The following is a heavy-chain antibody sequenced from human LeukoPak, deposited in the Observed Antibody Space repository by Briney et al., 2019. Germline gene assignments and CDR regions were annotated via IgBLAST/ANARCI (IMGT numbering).Heavy chain of an antibody. D-gene: IGHD6-13*01. V-gene: IGHV3-7*04. Sequence: GGSLRLSCAASGFTFSSYWMSWVRRVPGKGLEWVANIKQDGSEKYYVDSVKGRFTISRDNAKNSLYLQMNSLRAEDTAVYYCARGTIAAAGYYYFDYWGQGTQVTVSS. CDR2: IKQDGSEK. J-gene: IGHJ4*02. CDR1: GFTFSSYW. CDR3: ARGTIAAAGYYYFDY.